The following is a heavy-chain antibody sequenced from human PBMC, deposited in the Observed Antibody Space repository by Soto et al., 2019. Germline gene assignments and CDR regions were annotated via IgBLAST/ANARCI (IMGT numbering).Heavy chain of an antibody. D-gene: IGHD2-2*01. J-gene: IGHJ4*02. CDR1: GGSMNTYY. CDR2: IYYSGST. V-gene: IGHV4-59*12. Sequence: PSKTLSLTCTVSGGSMNTYYWGWFRQPPGKGLEWVGYIYYSGSTYYNPSLKSRVTISIDRSKNQFSLKLSSATAADTAVYYCARVPDYWGQGILVTVSS. CDR3: ARVPDY.